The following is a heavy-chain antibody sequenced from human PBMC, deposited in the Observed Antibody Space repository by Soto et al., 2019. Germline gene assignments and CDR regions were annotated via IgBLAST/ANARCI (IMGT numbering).Heavy chain of an antibody. D-gene: IGHD2-2*01. CDR2: ISYDGSNK. V-gene: IGHV3-30*18. CDR3: AKDLTAAIGGYYYYMDV. J-gene: IGHJ6*03. Sequence: GGSLRLSCAASGFTFSSYGMHWVRQAPGKGLEWVAVISYDGSNKYYADSVKGRFTISRDNSKNKLYLQMNSLRAEDTAVYYCAKDLTAAIGGYYYYMDVWGKGTTVTVSS. CDR1: GFTFSSYG.